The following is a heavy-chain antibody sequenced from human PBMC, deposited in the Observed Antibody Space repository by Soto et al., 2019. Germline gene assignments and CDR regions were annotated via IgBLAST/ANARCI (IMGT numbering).Heavy chain of an antibody. CDR1: GFTFSSYG. CDR3: AKPMRYSSSSHYYFDY. Sequence: GGSLRLSCAASGFTFSSYGMHWVRQAPGKGLEWVAVISYDGSNKYYADSVKGRFTISRDNSKNTLYLQMNSLRAEDTAVYYCAKPMRYSSSSHYYFDYWGQGTLVTVSS. D-gene: IGHD6-13*01. J-gene: IGHJ4*02. CDR2: ISYDGSNK. V-gene: IGHV3-30*18.